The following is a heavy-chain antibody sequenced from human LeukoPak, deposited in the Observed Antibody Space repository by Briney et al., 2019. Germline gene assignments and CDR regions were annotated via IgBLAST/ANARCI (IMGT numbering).Heavy chain of an antibody. Sequence: RPGGSLRLSCAASGFALSSHWMTWVRQVPGRGPEWVANVNRDGSETYSLDSVKGRFTISKDNAKNSLYLQMNSLRAEDTALYHCARNNGMDVWGQGTTVIVSS. CDR2: VNRDGSET. CDR3: ARNNGMDV. V-gene: IGHV3-7*03. J-gene: IGHJ6*02. CDR1: GFALSSHW.